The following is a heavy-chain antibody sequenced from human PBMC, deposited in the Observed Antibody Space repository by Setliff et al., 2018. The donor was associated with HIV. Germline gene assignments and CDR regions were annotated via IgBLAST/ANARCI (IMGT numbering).Heavy chain of an antibody. CDR1: GYNFPNYW. Sequence: GESLKISCRGSGYNFPNYWIAWVRQMPGKGLEWMGIIYPDNSDARYGPSFQGQVTISADKSINTAYLQWTTLKASDSAMYYCARPRGNDYAGSGFDNWGQGTLVTVPQ. CDR2: IYPDNSDA. CDR3: ARPRGNDYAGSGFDN. V-gene: IGHV5-51*01. J-gene: IGHJ4*02. D-gene: IGHD2-2*01.